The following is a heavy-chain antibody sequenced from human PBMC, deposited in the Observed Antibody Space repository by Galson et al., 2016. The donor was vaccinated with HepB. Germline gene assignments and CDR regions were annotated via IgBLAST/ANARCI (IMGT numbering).Heavy chain of an antibody. Sequence: SLRLSCAASGFTFSIHDMHWVRQVTGKGLEWVSAIETAGDTYYPDSVKGRFTISRENAKNSLYLQMNDLRAGDTAVYYCAWGKSLLTMPWNYGLDVWGKGTAVTVSS. CDR1: GFTFSIHD. CDR2: IETAGDT. CDR3: AWGKSLLTMPWNYGLDV. D-gene: IGHD7-27*01. V-gene: IGHV3-13*01. J-gene: IGHJ6*04.